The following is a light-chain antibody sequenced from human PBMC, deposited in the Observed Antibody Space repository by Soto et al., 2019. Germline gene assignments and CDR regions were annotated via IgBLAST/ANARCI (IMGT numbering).Light chain of an antibody. V-gene: IGLV2-14*01. Sequence: QSALTQPASVSGSPGQSSTISCTGTSSDIGTYNYVSWYQQHPGKAPKLMIYEVSNRPSGVSNRFSGSKSGNTASLTISGLQAEDEADYYCSSYTTSSTLNVVFGGGTKLTV. J-gene: IGLJ2*01. CDR1: SSDIGTYNY. CDR2: EVS. CDR3: SSYTTSSTLNVV.